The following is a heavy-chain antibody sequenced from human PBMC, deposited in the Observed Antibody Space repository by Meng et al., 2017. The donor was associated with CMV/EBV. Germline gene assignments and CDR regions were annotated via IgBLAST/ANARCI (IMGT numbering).Heavy chain of an antibody. J-gene: IGHJ6*02. Sequence: GSLRLSCTVSGGSISSYYWSWIRQHPGKGLEWLGYIYYSGSTNYNPSLKSRVTISVDTSKNQFSLRLSSVTAADTAVYYCAREDRPLVHCSSTICRTNYYYYGMDVWGQGTTVTVSS. D-gene: IGHD2-2*01. V-gene: IGHV4-59*01. CDR3: AREDRPLVHCSSTICRTNYYYYGMDV. CDR2: IYYSGST. CDR1: GGSISSYY.